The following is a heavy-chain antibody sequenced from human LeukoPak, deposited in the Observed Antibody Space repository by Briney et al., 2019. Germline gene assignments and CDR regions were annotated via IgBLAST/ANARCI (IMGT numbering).Heavy chain of an antibody. CDR1: GFTFSSYA. CDR3: ARGGYSYGSFRLYFDY. D-gene: IGHD5-18*01. CDR2: ISYDGSNK. J-gene: IGHJ4*02. Sequence: PGRSLRLSCAASGFTFSSYAMHWVRQAPGKGLEWVAVISYDGSNKYYADSVKGRFTISRDNSKNTLYLQMNSLRAEDTAVYYCARGGYSYGSFRLYFDYWGQGTLVTVSS. V-gene: IGHV3-30-3*01.